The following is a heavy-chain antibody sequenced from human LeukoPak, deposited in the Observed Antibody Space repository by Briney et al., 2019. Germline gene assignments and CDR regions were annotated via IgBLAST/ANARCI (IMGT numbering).Heavy chain of an antibody. V-gene: IGHV3-48*01. Sequence: PGGSLRLSCAASGFTFSSYSMNWVRQAPGKGLEWISYISSSSSITSYADSVKGRFTVSRDNSKNTLYLQMNSLRAEDTAVYYCARDPDSSGWGYYFDYWGQGTLVTVSS. D-gene: IGHD3-22*01. CDR3: ARDPDSSGWGYYFDY. CDR2: ISSSSSIT. J-gene: IGHJ4*02. CDR1: GFTFSSYS.